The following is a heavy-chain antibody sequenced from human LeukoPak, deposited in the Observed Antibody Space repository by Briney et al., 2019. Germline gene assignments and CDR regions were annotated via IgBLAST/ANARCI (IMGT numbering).Heavy chain of an antibody. CDR2: INPNSGGT. J-gene: IGHJ5*02. CDR1: GYTFTGYY. Sequence: ASVKVSCKASGYTFTGYYMHWVRQAPGQGLEWMGWINPNSGGTNYAQKFQGRVTMTRDTSISTAYMELSRLRSDDTAVYYCARVESSSSVWFDPWGQGTLVTVSS. V-gene: IGHV1-2*02. D-gene: IGHD6-6*01. CDR3: ARVESSSSVWFDP.